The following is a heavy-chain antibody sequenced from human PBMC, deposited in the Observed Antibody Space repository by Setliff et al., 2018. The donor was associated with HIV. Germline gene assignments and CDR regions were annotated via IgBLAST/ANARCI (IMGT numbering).Heavy chain of an antibody. Sequence: PGGSLRLSCATSRFSFSTSWMTWVRQAPGKGLEWIANINEDGNKKYHADSVWGRFTISRDNSKNTLYLQMNSLRAEDTAVYYCAKGRNYYDSSGWYYFDYWGQGTLVTVSS. V-gene: IGHV3-7*01. D-gene: IGHD3-22*01. CDR2: INEDGNKK. J-gene: IGHJ4*02. CDR1: RFSFSTSW. CDR3: AKGRNYYDSSGWYYFDY.